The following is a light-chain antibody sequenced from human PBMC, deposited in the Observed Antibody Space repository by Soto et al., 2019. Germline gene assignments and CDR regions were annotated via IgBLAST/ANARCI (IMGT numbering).Light chain of an antibody. Sequence: EIVLTQSPATLSLSPGERATLSCRASQSVSSYLAWYQQKPGQAPRLLIYEASNRATGIPARFSGSGSGTDFTLTISSLEPEDSXXXXXQQRSNWSTFGQGTRLEMK. CDR1: QSVSSY. CDR3: QQRSNWST. V-gene: IGKV3-11*01. J-gene: IGKJ5*01. CDR2: EAS.